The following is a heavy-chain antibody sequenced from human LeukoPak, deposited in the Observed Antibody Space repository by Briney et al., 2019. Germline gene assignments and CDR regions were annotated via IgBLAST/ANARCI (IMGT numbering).Heavy chain of an antibody. V-gene: IGHV3-64*01. Sequence: PGGSLRLSCAASGFTFSSYAMHWIRQAPGKGLEYVSAISKNGDSTFHAISVKGRFTISRDNSKNTLYLQMGSLRPEDMAVYYRARMDYSDQFFQHWGQGSLVTVSS. CDR2: ISKNGDST. J-gene: IGHJ1*01. CDR3: ARMDYSDQFFQH. CDR1: GFTFSSYA. D-gene: IGHD4-17*01.